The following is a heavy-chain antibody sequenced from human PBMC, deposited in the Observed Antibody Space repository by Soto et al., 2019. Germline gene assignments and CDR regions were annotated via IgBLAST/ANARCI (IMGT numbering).Heavy chain of an antibody. J-gene: IGHJ4*02. D-gene: IGHD2-15*01. Sequence: ESGGGLVKPGGSLRLSCAASGFTFSSYSMNWVRQAPGKGLEWVSSISSNSSYIYYADSVKGRFTISRDNAKNSLYLQMNSLRAEETAVYYCARQRYCSGGSCYSDFDYWGQGTLVTVSS. CDR2: ISSNSSYI. CDR1: GFTFSSYS. V-gene: IGHV3-21*01. CDR3: ARQRYCSGGSCYSDFDY.